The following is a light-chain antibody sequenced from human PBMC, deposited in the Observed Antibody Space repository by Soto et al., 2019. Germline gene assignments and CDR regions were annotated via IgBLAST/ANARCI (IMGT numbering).Light chain of an antibody. CDR3: SSYTSSSTVV. V-gene: IGLV2-14*01. CDR2: DVS. CDR1: SSDVGGYNY. Sequence: QSALTQPASVSGSPGQSITISCTGTSSDVGGYNYVSWYQQHPGKAPTLKIYDVSNRPSGVSNRFSGSKSGNTASLTISGLQAEDEADDYCSSYTSSSTVVFGGGTKLTVL. J-gene: IGLJ2*01.